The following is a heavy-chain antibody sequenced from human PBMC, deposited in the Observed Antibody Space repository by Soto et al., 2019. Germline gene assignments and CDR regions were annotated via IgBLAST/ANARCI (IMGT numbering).Heavy chain of an antibody. D-gene: IGHD4-17*01. CDR3: ARLRWAQSDY. Sequence: QLLESGPGLVKPSETLSLTCTVSGGSISSSSYYWGWIRQPPGKGLEWIGSIYYSGSTYYNPSLKSRVTISVDTSKNQFSLKLSSVTAADTAVYYCARLRWAQSDYWGQGTLVTVSS. V-gene: IGHV4-39*01. J-gene: IGHJ4*02. CDR2: IYYSGST. CDR1: GGSISSSSYY.